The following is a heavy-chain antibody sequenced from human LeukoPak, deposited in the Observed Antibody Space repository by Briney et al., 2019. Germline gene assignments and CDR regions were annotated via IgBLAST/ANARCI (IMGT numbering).Heavy chain of an antibody. V-gene: IGHV3-66*01. CDR2: IYSGGST. Sequence: GGSLRLSCAASGFTVSSNYMSWVRQAPGKGLEWVSVIYSGGSTYYADSVKGRFTISRDNSKNTLYLQVNSLRAEDTAVYYCARAARTYYYDSSGYSHGMDVWGQGTTVTVSS. D-gene: IGHD3-22*01. CDR1: GFTVSSNY. J-gene: IGHJ6*02. CDR3: ARAARTYYYDSSGYSHGMDV.